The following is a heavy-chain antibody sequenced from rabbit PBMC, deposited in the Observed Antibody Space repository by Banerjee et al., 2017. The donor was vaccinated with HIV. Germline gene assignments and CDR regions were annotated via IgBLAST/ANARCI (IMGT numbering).Heavy chain of an antibody. CDR2: IYTGDGNT. J-gene: IGHJ4*01. CDR3: ARDSAGREDFNL. D-gene: IGHD4-2*01. V-gene: IGHV1S45*01. CDR1: GFSFSSSYD. Sequence: QEQLEESGGGLVQPEGSLTLTCTASGFSFSSSYDMCWVRQAPGKGLEWIACIYTGDGNTYYASWAKGRFTISKTSSTTVTLQMTSLTAADTATYFCARDSAGREDFNLWGPGTLVTVS.